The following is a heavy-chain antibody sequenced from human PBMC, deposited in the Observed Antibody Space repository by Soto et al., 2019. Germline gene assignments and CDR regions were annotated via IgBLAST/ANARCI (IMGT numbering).Heavy chain of an antibody. J-gene: IGHJ4*02. D-gene: IGHD3-10*01. CDR3: AHSRNLITEDAQVGDFDY. CDR2: IYWDDDE. V-gene: IGHV2-5*02. Sequence: QITLKESGPTLVKPTQTLTLTCNFSGFSLTTDGVGVGWVRQPPGGALQLLSLIYWDDDERYSPSLKTRLTITTDPSNNQVDLISTNMDPVDTATYYCAHSRNLITEDAQVGDFDYWGQGILVTVSS. CDR1: GFSLTTDGVG.